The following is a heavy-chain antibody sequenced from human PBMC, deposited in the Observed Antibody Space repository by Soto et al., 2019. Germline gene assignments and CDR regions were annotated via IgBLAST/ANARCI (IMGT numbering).Heavy chain of an antibody. CDR1: GFTFTNAW. CDR3: ISDERRHTSHYYYGMDV. D-gene: IGHD1-1*01. V-gene: IGHV3-15*07. CDR2: IKSKTDGGTT. Sequence: EVQLVESGGGLVKPGGSLRLSCAASGFTFTNAWMTWVRQAPGKGLEWVGRIKSKTDGGTTDYAAPVKGRFTISRDDSKNTLYLQMNSLKTEDTAVYYRISDERRHTSHYYYGMDVWGQGTTVTVSS. J-gene: IGHJ6*02.